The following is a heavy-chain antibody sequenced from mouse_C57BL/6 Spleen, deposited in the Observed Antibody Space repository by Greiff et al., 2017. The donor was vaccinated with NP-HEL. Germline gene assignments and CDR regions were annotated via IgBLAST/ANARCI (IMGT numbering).Heavy chain of an antibody. D-gene: IGHD1-1*01. CDR1: GFTFSSYG. CDR2: ISSGGSYT. V-gene: IGHV5-6*01. J-gene: IGHJ4*01. CDR3: ARHPLITTVVATDYAMDY. Sequence: EVQRVESGGDLVKPGGSLKLSCAASGFTFSSYGMSWVRQTPDKRLEWVATISSGGSYTYYPDSVKGRFTISRDNAKNTLYLQMSSLKSEDTAMYYCARHPLITTVVATDYAMDYWGQGTSVTVSS.